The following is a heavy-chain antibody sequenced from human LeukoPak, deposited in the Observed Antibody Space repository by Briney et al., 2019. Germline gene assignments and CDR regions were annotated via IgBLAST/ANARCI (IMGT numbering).Heavy chain of an antibody. V-gene: IGHV5-51*01. D-gene: IGHD6-13*01. CDR2: IYPGDSDT. Sequence: SGESLKISCKGSGYSFTSYWIGWVRPMPGKRLERMGIIYPGDSDTRYSPSFQGQVTISADKSISTAYLQWSSLKASDTAMYYCARLLAGAAAGDNWFDPWGQGTLVTVSS. J-gene: IGHJ5*02. CDR1: GYSFTSYW. CDR3: ARLLAGAAAGDNWFDP.